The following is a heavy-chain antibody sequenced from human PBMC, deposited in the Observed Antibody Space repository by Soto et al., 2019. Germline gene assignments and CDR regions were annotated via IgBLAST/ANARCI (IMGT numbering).Heavy chain of an antibody. V-gene: IGHV4-31*11. J-gene: IGHJ4*02. Sequence: SETLSLTCVVSGDSISDGPYFWTWIRQPPGKGLEWVGYIFFNGITYYSPSLKSRLAISVDTSKNHFSLSLTSVTAADTAIYYCARESGITGTRAFSHWGQGILVTVPS. CDR2: IFFNGIT. CDR1: GDSISDGPYF. D-gene: IGHD1-20*01. CDR3: ARESGITGTRAFSH.